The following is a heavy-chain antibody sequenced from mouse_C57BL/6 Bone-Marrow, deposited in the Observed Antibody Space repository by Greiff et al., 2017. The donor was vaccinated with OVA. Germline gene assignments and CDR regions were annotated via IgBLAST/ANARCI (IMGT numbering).Heavy chain of an antibody. CDR3: ARGMSNDPWWFDY. CDR1: GYTFTSYW. CDR2: IDPNSGGT. Sequence: VQLQQPGAELVKPGASVKLSCKASGYTFTSYWMHWVKQRPGRGLEWIGRIDPNSGGTKYNEKFKSKATLTVDKSSSTAYMQLSSLTSEDSAVYYCARGMSNDPWWFDYWGQGTTLTVSS. D-gene: IGHD2-12*01. V-gene: IGHV1-72*01. J-gene: IGHJ2*01.